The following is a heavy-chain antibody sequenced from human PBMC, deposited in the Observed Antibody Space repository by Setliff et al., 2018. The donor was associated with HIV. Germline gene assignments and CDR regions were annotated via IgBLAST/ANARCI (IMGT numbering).Heavy chain of an antibody. D-gene: IGHD3-10*01. CDR3: ARANYYGSGSYVYYFDY. J-gene: IGHJ4*02. CDR1: GGSISSSSSY. V-gene: IGHV4-39*01. Sequence: SETLSLTCTVSGGSISSSSSYWGWIRQPPGKGLEWIGSISYSGSTYYSPSLKSRVTISVDTSKNQFSLKLSSVTAADTAVYYCARANYYGSGSYVYYFDYWGQGTLVTVSS. CDR2: ISYSGST.